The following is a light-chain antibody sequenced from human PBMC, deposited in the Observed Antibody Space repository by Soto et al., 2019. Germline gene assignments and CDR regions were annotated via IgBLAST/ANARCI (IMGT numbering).Light chain of an antibody. V-gene: IGLV4-60*03. CDR3: ETWDSNTHEGV. CDR2: LEGSGSY. J-gene: IGLJ1*01. CDR1: SGHSSYI. Sequence: QPVLTQSSSASASLGSSVKLTCTLSSGHSSYIIAWHQQQPGKAPRYLMKLEGSGSYNKGSGVPDRFSGSSSGADRYLTISNLQSEDGADYYCETWDSNTHEGVFGTGTKVTVL.